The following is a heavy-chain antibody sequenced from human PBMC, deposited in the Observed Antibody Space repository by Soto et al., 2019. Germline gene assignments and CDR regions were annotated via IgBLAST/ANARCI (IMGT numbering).Heavy chain of an antibody. CDR3: AKKIVDYYDSSGYLAYFDY. D-gene: IGHD3-22*01. V-gene: IGHV3-23*01. Sequence: PGGSLRLSCAASGFTFSSYAMSWVRQAPGKGLEWVSAISGSGGSTYYADSVKGRFTISRDNSKNTLYLQMNSLRAEDTAVYYSAKKIVDYYDSSGYLAYFDYWGQGTLVTVSS. CDR1: GFTFSSYA. CDR2: ISGSGGST. J-gene: IGHJ4*02.